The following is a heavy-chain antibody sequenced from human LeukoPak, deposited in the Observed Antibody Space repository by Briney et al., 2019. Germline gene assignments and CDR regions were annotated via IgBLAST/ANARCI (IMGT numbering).Heavy chain of an antibody. V-gene: IGHV3-7*01. J-gene: IGHJ4*02. D-gene: IGHD7-27*01. CDR3: ARNWEYYCDY. CDR2: IKEDGSEK. Sequence: PGGSLRLSCEVSGFTFSSYWMTWVRQAPGKGLEWVATIKEDGSEKYSVDSVKGRFTISRDNAKNSLYLQMNSLGPEDTALYYCARNWEYYCDYWGQGTLVTVSS. CDR1: GFTFSSYW.